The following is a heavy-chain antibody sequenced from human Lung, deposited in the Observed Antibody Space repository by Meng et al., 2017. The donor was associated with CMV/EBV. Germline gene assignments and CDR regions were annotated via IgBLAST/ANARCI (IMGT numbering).Heavy chain of an antibody. CDR1: GYSFTSYD. CDR2: MNPNSGNT. J-gene: IGHJ5*02. CDR3: ARGYCSGGSCPVFDP. V-gene: IGHV1-8*01. D-gene: IGHD2-15*01. Sequence: GAEVKKPGGSGKLSCKASGYSFTSYDINWARQATGQGLEWMGWMNPNSGNTGYAQKFQGSVTMTRNTSISTAYMELSSLRSEDTAVYYCARGYCSGGSCPVFDPWGQGTLVTVSS.